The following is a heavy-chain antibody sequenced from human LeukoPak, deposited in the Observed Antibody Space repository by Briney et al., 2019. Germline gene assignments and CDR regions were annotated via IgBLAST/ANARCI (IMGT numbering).Heavy chain of an antibody. CDR1: GFTFSSYA. CDR2: ISGSGGST. J-gene: IGHJ4*02. CDR3: AKDDASYDILTGYYNGGRNAQSDY. D-gene: IGHD3-9*01. Sequence: GGSLRLSCAASGFTFSSYAMSWVRQAPGKGLEWVSAISGSGGSTYYADSVKGRFTISRDNSKNTLYLQMNSLRAEDTAVYYCAKDDASYDILTGYYNGGRNAQSDYWGQGTLVTVSS. V-gene: IGHV3-23*01.